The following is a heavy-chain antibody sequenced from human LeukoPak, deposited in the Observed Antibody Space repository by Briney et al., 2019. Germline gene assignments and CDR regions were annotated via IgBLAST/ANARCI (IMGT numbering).Heavy chain of an antibody. D-gene: IGHD6-19*01. CDR1: GGTFSSYA. CDR3: TRDGLGSSRFDP. J-gene: IGHJ5*02. CDR2: IIPIFGTA. Sequence: SVKVSCKASGGTFSSYAISWVRQAPGQGLEWMGGIIPIFGTANYAQKFQGRVTITADESTSTAYMELSSLRSEDTAVYYCTRDGLGSSRFDPWGQGTLVTVSS. V-gene: IGHV1-69*13.